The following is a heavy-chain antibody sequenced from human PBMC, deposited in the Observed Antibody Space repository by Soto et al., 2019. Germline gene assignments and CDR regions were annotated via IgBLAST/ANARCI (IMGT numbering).Heavy chain of an antibody. V-gene: IGHV3-15*01. CDR1: GFTFSNAW. J-gene: IGHJ4*02. Sequence: GGSLRLSCAASGFTFSNAWMSWVRQAPGKGLEWVGRIKSKTDGGTTDYAAPVKGRFTISRDDSKNTLYLQMNSLKTEDTAVYFCTTSLKDYGYYFDYWGQGTLVTVSS. D-gene: IGHD4-17*01. CDR2: IKSKTDGGTT. CDR3: TTSLKDYGYYFDY.